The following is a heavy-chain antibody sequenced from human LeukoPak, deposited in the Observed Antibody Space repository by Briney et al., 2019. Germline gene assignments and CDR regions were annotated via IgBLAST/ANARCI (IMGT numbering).Heavy chain of an antibody. CDR2: ISYDGSNK. CDR3: ARVLAVQGLGMDV. Sequence: GGSLRLSCAASGFTFSSYAMHWVRQAPGKGLDWVAVISYDGSNKYYADSVKGRFTISRDNSKNTLYLQMNSLRAEDTAVYYCARVLAVQGLGMDVWGQGTTVTVSS. D-gene: IGHD1-1*01. CDR1: GFTFSSYA. J-gene: IGHJ6*02. V-gene: IGHV3-30-3*01.